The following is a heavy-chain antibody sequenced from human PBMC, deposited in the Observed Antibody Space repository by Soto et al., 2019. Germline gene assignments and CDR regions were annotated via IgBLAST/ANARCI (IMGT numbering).Heavy chain of an antibody. Sequence: ASVKVSCKASGYTFTSYGISWVRQAPGQGLEWMGWISAYNGNTNYAQKLQGRVTMTTDTSTSTAYMELRSLRSDDTAVYYCARVSLRITMIVVVLGKRAFDIWGQGTMVTVSS. V-gene: IGHV1-18*01. CDR3: ARVSLRITMIVVVLGKRAFDI. CDR2: ISAYNGNT. D-gene: IGHD3-22*01. CDR1: GYTFTSYG. J-gene: IGHJ3*02.